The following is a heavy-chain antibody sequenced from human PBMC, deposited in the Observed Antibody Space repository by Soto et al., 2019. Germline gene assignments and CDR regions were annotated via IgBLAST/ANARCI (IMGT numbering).Heavy chain of an antibody. V-gene: IGHV3-30*18. D-gene: IGHD3-10*01. CDR2: ISYDGSNK. Sequence: GGSLRLSCAASGFTFSSYGMHWVRQAPGKGLEWVAVISYDGSNKYYADSVKGRFTISRDDSKNTLYLQMNSLRAEDTAVYYCAKSKRTPMVRGVITPVDYWGQGTLVTVSS. CDR1: GFTFSSYG. J-gene: IGHJ4*02. CDR3: AKSKRTPMVRGVITPVDY.